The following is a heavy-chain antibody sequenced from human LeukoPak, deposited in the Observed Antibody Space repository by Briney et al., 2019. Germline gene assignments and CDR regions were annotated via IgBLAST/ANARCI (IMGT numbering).Heavy chain of an antibody. V-gene: IGHV4-4*07. J-gene: IGHJ1*01. Sequence: SETLSLTCTVSGGSISSLYWSWIRQPAGKGLEWIGRVYATGSTNYNPSLKSRVTMSVDTSKNQFSLKLSSVTAADTAVYYCARDTRAPNYYGSGSPEYFQHWGQGTLVTVSS. D-gene: IGHD3-10*01. CDR2: VYATGST. CDR3: ARDTRAPNYYGSGSPEYFQH. CDR1: GGSISSLY.